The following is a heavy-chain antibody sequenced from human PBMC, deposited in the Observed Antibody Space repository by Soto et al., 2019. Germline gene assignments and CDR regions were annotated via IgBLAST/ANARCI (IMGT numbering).Heavy chain of an antibody. D-gene: IGHD2-15*01. CDR2: ISTSGNVI. Sequence: GGSLRLSCAASGFSVRSYGMNWVRQAPGRGLEWISYISTSGNVIEYANSVTGRFTISKDNAENSVFLQMNSLKDENTALYFCVREARAAHFDSWGQGTLVTVSS. V-gene: IGHV3-48*02. CDR3: VREARAAHFDS. CDR1: GFSVRSYG. J-gene: IGHJ4*02.